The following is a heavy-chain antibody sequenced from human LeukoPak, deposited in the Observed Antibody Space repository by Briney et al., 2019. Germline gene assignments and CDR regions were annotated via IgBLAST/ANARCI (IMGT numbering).Heavy chain of an antibody. CDR2: INPSGGST. D-gene: IGHD6-19*01. J-gene: IGHJ5*02. CDR1: GYTFTSYY. CDR3: ARDRMAGASTHLEWFDP. V-gene: IGHV1-46*01. Sequence: ASVKVSCKASGYTFTSYYMHWVRQAPGQGREWMGIINPSGGSTSYAQKFQGRVTMTRDTSTSTVYMELSSLRSEDTAVYYCARDRMAGASTHLEWFDPWGQGTLVTVSS.